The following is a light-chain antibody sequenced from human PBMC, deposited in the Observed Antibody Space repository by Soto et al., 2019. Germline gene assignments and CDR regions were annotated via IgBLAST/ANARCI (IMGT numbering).Light chain of an antibody. V-gene: IGKV1-9*01. J-gene: IGKJ1*01. Sequence: IQLTQSPSSLSASVGDRVTVTCRASQGIGTYLVWYQQKSGKAPTVLIYASSTLQTGVPSRFSGSGSGTDFSLTISSLHPEDVATYYCQQFDSYPRTFGQGTKVEIK. CDR3: QQFDSYPRT. CDR1: QGIGTY. CDR2: ASS.